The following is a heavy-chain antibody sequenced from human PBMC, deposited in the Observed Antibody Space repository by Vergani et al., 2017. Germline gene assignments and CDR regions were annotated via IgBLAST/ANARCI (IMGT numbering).Heavy chain of an antibody. CDR1: GFSLSNARMG. Sequence: QVTLKESGPVLVKPTETLTLTCTVSGFSLSNARMGVSWIRQPPGKALEWLAHIFSNDEKSYSTSLKSRLTISKDTSKSQVVLTMTNMDPVDTATYYCAHTPTTVTTFFDYWGQGTLVTVSS. D-gene: IGHD4-17*01. CDR2: IFSNDEK. J-gene: IGHJ4*02. CDR3: AHTPTTVTTFFDY. V-gene: IGHV2-26*01.